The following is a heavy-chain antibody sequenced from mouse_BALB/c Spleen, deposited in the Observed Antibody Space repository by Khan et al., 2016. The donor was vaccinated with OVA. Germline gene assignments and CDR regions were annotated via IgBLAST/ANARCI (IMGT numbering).Heavy chain of an antibody. D-gene: IGHD2-4*01. J-gene: IGHJ3*01. CDR2: IDTANGNN. CDR3: ARTTMILGFTY. V-gene: IGHV14-3*02. CDR1: GFNIKDTY. Sequence: VQLQQSGTELVKPGASVKLSCTASGFNIKDTYMHWVKQRPEEGLEWIGRIDTANGNNKYDPKFQGKATITAETSANTAYLHLSSLTSEDTAVYYCARTTMILGFTYWGQGTLVTVSA.